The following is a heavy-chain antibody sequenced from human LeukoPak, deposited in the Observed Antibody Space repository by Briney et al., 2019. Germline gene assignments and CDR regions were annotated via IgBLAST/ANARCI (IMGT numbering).Heavy chain of an antibody. Sequence: GGSLRLSCAASGFTFSSYAMSWVRQAPGKGLEWVSVISGSGGSTCYADSVKGRFTISRDNSKNTLYLQMNSLRAEDTAVYYCAKYNWNDLRSGFDYWGQGTLVTVSS. CDR3: AKYNWNDLRSGFDY. V-gene: IGHV3-23*01. D-gene: IGHD1-1*01. J-gene: IGHJ4*02. CDR1: GFTFSSYA. CDR2: ISGSGGST.